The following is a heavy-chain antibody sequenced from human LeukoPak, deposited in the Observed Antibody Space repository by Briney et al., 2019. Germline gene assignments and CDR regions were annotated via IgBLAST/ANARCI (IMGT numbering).Heavy chain of an antibody. Sequence: PSETLSLTCSVSGGSISSYYWSWIRQPPGKGLEWIGRIYTSGSTNYNPSLKSRVTISVDTSKNQFSLKLSSVTAADTAVYYCARGPIVGATRNYYYYYYMDVWGKGTTVTISS. CDR3: ARGPIVGATRNYYYYYYMDV. J-gene: IGHJ6*03. V-gene: IGHV4-4*08. CDR2: IYTSGST. CDR1: GGSISSYY. D-gene: IGHD1-26*01.